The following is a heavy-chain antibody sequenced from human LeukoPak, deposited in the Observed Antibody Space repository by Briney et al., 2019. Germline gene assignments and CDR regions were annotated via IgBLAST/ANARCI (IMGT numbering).Heavy chain of an antibody. CDR1: GFTFTRYG. CDR2: VSAFNVHT. J-gene: IGHJ4*02. CDR3: ARGLPPRRNYDSSGYYSYYFDY. D-gene: IGHD3-22*01. V-gene: IGHV1-18*01. Sequence: ASVKVSCKASGFTFTRYGISWVCDTPVHEVVWMGWVSAFNVHTKYAQKVQGRVTMTTDTSTTTAYMELRSLRSDDTAVYYCARGLPPRRNYDSSGYYSYYFDYWGQGTLVTVSS.